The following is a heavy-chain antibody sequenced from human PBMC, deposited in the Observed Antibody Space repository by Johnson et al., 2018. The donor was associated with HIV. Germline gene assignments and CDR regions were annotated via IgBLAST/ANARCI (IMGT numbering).Heavy chain of an antibody. D-gene: IGHD1-26*01. CDR1: GFTFDDYA. Sequence: VQLVESGGGVVRPGGSLRLSCAASGFTFDDYAMSWVRQAPGKGLEWVANIKQDGSEKYYADSVKGRFTISRDNAKNTLYLQMNSLRAEDTALYYCARRWELHSNAFDIWGQGTMVTVSS. CDR2: IKQDGSEK. J-gene: IGHJ3*02. V-gene: IGHV3-7*05. CDR3: ARRWELHSNAFDI.